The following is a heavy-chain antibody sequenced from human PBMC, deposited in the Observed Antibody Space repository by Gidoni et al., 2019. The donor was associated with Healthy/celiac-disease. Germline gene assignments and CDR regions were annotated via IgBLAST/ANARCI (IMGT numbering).Heavy chain of an antibody. CDR1: GGSISSSSYY. Sequence: QLQLQESGPGLVKPSETLSLTCTVSGGSISSSSYYWGWLRQPPGKGLEWIGSIYYSGSTYYNPSLKSRVTISVDTSKNQFSLKLSSVTAADTAVYYCARHELLPDYWGQGTLVTVSS. CDR2: IYYSGST. D-gene: IGHD1-26*01. CDR3: ARHELLPDY. J-gene: IGHJ4*02. V-gene: IGHV4-39*01.